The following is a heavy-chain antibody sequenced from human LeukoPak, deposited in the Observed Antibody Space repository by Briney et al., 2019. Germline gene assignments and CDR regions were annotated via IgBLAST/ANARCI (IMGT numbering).Heavy chain of an antibody. Sequence: SETLSLTCTVSGGSIRNYFWSWIRQPPGKGREWIGYIYYSGSTNYNYTPPLKSRVSISVDTSKSQFSLKLRSVTAADTAVYYCASGGYCGGTSCYPNWFDPWGQGTLVTVSS. CDR2: IYYSGST. CDR1: GGSIRNYF. CDR3: ASGGYCGGTSCYPNWFDP. J-gene: IGHJ5*02. D-gene: IGHD2-2*01. V-gene: IGHV4-59*12.